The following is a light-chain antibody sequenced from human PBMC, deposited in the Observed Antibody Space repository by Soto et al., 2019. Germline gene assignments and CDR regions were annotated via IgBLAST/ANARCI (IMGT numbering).Light chain of an antibody. CDR1: SSNIRRQP. CDR2: NNN. J-gene: IGLJ1*01. V-gene: IGLV1-44*01. Sequence: QPGLTQPPSASGTPGQRVTSSCSGSSSNIRRQPRNWYQERPGTSPKLLICNNNQRPSGVPGRFSGSQSGTKASLAIRGLQSEDEVDSLCAGWHGSLRGFVFGTGTKVTVL. CDR3: AGWHGSLRGFV.